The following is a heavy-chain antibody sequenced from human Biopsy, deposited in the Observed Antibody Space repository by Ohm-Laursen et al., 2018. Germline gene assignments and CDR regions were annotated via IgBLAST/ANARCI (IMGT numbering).Heavy chain of an antibody. V-gene: IGHV4-59*02. CDR1: GDSVTKYY. CDR3: ARDSGILNYGNFKYYHYYGMDV. D-gene: IGHD4-11*01. CDR2: IYYSVMT. J-gene: IGHJ6*02. Sequence: SETLSLTCTVSGDSVTKYYWSWIRQPPGKGLEWIGHIYYSVMTNYNPSHQSRVSISVDTSRNQVSLTLSSVTAADTVVYYCARDSGILNYGNFKYYHYYGMDVWGQGTKVTVSS.